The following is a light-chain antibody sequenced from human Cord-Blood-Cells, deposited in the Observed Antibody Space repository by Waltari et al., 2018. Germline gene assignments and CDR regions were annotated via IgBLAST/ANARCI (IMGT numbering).Light chain of an antibody. J-gene: IGKJ4*01. V-gene: IGKV3-20*01. CDR2: GAS. CDR3: QQYGSSPLT. Sequence: EIVLPQSPGTMSLYPGERATTYCRSSQSVTSSYLACYEQKPGQAPTLLIYGASSRATGIPDRLSGSGSGTDFTLTISRLEPEDVAVYYCQQYGSSPLTFGGGTNGEIK. CDR1: QSVTSSY.